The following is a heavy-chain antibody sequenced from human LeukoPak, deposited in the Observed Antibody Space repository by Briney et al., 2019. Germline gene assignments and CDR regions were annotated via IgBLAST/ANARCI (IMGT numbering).Heavy chain of an antibody. V-gene: IGHV1-2*02. J-gene: IGHJ4*02. D-gene: IGHD1-26*01. CDR3: ARIGRWPNNDFDY. CDR2: INPNSGGT. Sequence: GASVKVSCKASGYTFTGYYMHWVRQAPGQGLEWMGWINPNSGGTNYAQKFQGRVTMTRDTSISTAYMELNRLTSDDTAVYYCARIGRWPNNDFDYWGQGTLVTVSS. CDR1: GYTFTGYY.